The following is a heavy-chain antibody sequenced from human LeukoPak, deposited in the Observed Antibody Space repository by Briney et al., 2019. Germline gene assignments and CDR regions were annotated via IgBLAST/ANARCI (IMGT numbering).Heavy chain of an antibody. CDR2: IKQDGSKK. Sequence: GGSLRLSCVASGFPFSSYWMTWVRQAPGKGLEWVANIKQDGSKKSYVDSVKGRFTISRDNAKNSLYLQMNSLRAEDTSIYYCTRVGYIDEGIDYWGQGTLVTVSS. J-gene: IGHJ4*02. V-gene: IGHV3-7*04. CDR1: GFPFSSYW. CDR3: TRVGYIDEGIDY. D-gene: IGHD5-24*01.